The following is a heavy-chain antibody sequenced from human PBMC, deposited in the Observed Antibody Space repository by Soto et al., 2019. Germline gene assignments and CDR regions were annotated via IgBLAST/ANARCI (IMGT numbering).Heavy chain of an antibody. D-gene: IGHD3-16*02. CDR1: GYSISSGYY. V-gene: IGHV4-38-2*01. CDR3: AKDRSTMRWFDP. J-gene: IGHJ5*02. Sequence: TLSLTCAVSGYSISSGYYWGWIRQPPGKGLEWIGSIYHSGSTYYNPSLKSRVTISVDTSKNEVSLRMTSVTAADTAVYFCAKDRSTMRWFDPWGQGILVTVSS. CDR2: IYHSGST.